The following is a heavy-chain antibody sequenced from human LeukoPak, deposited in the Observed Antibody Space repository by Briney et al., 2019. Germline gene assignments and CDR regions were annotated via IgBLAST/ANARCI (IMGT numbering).Heavy chain of an antibody. CDR3: ARDYNTAMDEYYYDNSGMNFPHY. D-gene: IGHD3-22*01. CDR2: ISAYNGNT. V-gene: IGHV1-18*01. CDR1: GYTFTSYG. Sequence: ASVKVSCKASGYTFTSYGISWVRQAPGQGLEWMGWISAYNGNTNYAQRLQGRVTMTTDTSTSTAYMELRSLRSDDTAVYYCARDYNTAMDEYYYDNSGMNFPHYWGQGTLVTVSS. J-gene: IGHJ4*02.